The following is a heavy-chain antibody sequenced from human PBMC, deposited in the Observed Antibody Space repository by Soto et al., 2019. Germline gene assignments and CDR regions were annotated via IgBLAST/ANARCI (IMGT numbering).Heavy chain of an antibody. CDR2: IYYSGST. V-gene: IGHV4-59*08. CDR3: ARHNYGSGSTYFDY. Sequence: SETLSLTCTVSGGSISSYYWSWIRQPPGKGLEWIGYIYYSGSTNYDPSLKSRVTISVDTSKNQFSLKLNSMTAADTAVYYCARHNYGSGSTYFDYWGQGTLVTV. D-gene: IGHD3-10*01. J-gene: IGHJ4*02. CDR1: GGSISSYY.